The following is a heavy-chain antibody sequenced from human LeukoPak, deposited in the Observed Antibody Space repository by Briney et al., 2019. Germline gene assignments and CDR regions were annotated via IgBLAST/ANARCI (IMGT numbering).Heavy chain of an antibody. D-gene: IGHD2-2*01. V-gene: IGHV4-59*01. CDR1: GGSIRSYY. J-gene: IGHJ5*02. CDR2: IYHSGST. CDR3: ARVLCLGYCSSTSWGSGFDP. Sequence: PSETLSLTCSVSGGSIRSYYWSWIRQPPGKGLECIGYIYHSGSTDYNPSLKSRVTISLDTSKNQFSLKLSSVTAADTAVYYCARVLCLGYCSSTSWGSGFDPWGQGTLVTVSS.